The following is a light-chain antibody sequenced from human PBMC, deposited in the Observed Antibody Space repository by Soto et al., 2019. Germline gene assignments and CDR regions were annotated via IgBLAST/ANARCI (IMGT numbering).Light chain of an antibody. V-gene: IGKV3-11*01. Sequence: EIEVTQSPPTLSLSPRERAPLSCRASPSVTNYLAWYQQKPGQAPRLLXYGAFNRATGIPARFSGSGSGADFTLTISSLEPEDFAVYYCQQRNIWPPVTFGQGTRLEIK. CDR2: GAF. CDR1: PSVTNY. J-gene: IGKJ5*01. CDR3: QQRNIWPPVT.